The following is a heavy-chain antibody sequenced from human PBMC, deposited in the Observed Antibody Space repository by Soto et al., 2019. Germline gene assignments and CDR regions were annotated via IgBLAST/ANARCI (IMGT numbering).Heavy chain of an antibody. CDR2: MYYGGSA. D-gene: IGHD5-18*01. V-gene: IGHV4-59*01. CDR3: ARGVPYSYGYVSWFDP. CDR1: GDSISSYY. Sequence: PSETLSLTCAVSGDSISSYYCMWIRQPPGKGLESIGYMYYGGSANYNPSLKSRVTISVDTSKNQFSLKLSSVTAADTAVYYCARGVPYSYGYVSWFDPWGQGTLVTVSS. J-gene: IGHJ5*02.